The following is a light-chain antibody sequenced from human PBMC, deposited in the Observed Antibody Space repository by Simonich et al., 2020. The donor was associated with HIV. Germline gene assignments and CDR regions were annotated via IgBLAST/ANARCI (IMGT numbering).Light chain of an antibody. CDR3: GTWDSSLSAGV. J-gene: IGLJ3*02. V-gene: IGLV1-51*01. Sequence: QSVLTHPPSVSPAPGQKVTISCSGSSSNIGNNYVTWYQQLPGTAPKLLIYEKNNGPSGIRDRFDGSKSGTSATLGITGLQAGDEADYYCGTWDSSLSAGVFGGGTKLTVL. CDR2: EKN. CDR1: SSNIGNNY.